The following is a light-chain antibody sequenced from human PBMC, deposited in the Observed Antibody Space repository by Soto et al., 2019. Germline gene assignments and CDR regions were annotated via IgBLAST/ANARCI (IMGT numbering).Light chain of an antibody. V-gene: IGLV2-14*01. CDR1: SRDVGGYNY. J-gene: IGLJ2*01. CDR3: SSYTSVSTWL. CDR2: EVT. Sequence: QAVLTQPASVSGSPGQSITISCAGTSRDVGGYNYVSWYQQYPGKAPKVIISEVTNRPSGVPNRFSGSKSGNTASLTISGLQAEDEADYYCSSYTSVSTWLFGGGTQLTVL.